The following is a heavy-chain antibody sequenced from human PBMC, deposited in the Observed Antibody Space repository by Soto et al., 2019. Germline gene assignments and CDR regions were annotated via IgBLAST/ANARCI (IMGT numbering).Heavy chain of an antibody. D-gene: IGHD2-15*01. CDR3: ARRSKKHHCSGGSCYWFDP. CDR2: IYYSGST. J-gene: IGHJ5*02. Sequence: SETLSLTCTVSGGSISSYYWSWIRQPPGKGLEWIGYIYYSGSTNYNPSLKSRVTISVDTSKNQFSLKLSSVTAADTAVYYCARRSKKHHCSGGSCYWFDPWGQGTLVTVSS. CDR1: GGSISSYY. V-gene: IGHV4-59*08.